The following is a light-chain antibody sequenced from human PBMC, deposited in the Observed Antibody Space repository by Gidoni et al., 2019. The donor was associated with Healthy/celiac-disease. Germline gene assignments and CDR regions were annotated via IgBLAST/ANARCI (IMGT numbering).Light chain of an antibody. CDR3: QQYNNWLTWT. V-gene: IGKV3-15*01. CDR1: QRVRSN. Sequence: EIVMTQSPATLSVSPGERATLSCRASQRVRSNLAWYQQKPGQAPRLLIYGASTRATGSPARFSGSGSGTEFTLTISSLQSEDFAVYYCQQYNNWLTWTFGQGTKVEIK. J-gene: IGKJ1*01. CDR2: GAS.